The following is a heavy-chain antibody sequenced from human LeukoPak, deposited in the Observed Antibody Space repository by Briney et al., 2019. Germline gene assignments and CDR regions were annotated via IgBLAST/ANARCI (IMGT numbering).Heavy chain of an antibody. CDR1: GGIFANYA. V-gene: IGHV1-69*01. CDR3: AKGHDDFRQFDF. D-gene: IGHD3-3*01. Sequence: ASVKLLCKASGGIFANYAISWVRKAPGQGLEWMGGIIPIFGSGHSAQKFQGRLTITADESTRTTYMELSSLRSEDTAVYYCAKGHDDFRQFDFWGQGTLVIVSS. CDR2: IIPIFGSG. J-gene: IGHJ4*02.